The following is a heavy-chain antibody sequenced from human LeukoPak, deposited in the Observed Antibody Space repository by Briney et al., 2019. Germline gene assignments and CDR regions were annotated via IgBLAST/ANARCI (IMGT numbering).Heavy chain of an antibody. Sequence: TGGSLRLSCAVSGFTFSNYNMNWVRQAPGKGLEWVSYISSSSSTIYYADSVKGRFTISRGNAKNSLYLQMNSLRAEDTAVYYCARGGNYVSGSYNYWGQGTLATVSS. D-gene: IGHD3-10*01. J-gene: IGHJ4*02. CDR1: GFTFSNYN. V-gene: IGHV3-48*01. CDR3: ARGGNYVSGSYNY. CDR2: ISSSSSTI.